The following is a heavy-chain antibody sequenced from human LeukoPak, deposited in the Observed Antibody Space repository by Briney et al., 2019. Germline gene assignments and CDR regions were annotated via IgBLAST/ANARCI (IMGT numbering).Heavy chain of an antibody. CDR1: GGSFSGYF. CDR2: INHSGST. Sequence: SETLSLTCAVYGGSFSGYFWTWIRQSPGKGLEWIGEINHSGSTNYNPSLKSRVTISVDTSKNQFSLKPSSVTAADTAVYYCARHAGYGSGSYEPPLFDYWGQGTLVTVSS. CDR3: ARHAGYGSGSYEPPLFDY. J-gene: IGHJ4*02. V-gene: IGHV4-34*01. D-gene: IGHD3-10*01.